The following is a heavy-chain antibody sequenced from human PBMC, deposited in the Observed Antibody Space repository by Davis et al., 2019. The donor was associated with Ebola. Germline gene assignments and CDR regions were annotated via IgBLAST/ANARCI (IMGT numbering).Heavy chain of an antibody. Sequence: MHLGGSLRLSCAASGFTVSSTSMNWVRQTPGKGLEWVSVLKSGGTSYYAGSVEGRFTTSRDNSKNTVYLQINSLTAEDTAVYYCAREGVERYDWTYGAPKFFYYMDVWGKGTAVTVSS. CDR3: AREGVERYDWTYGAPKFFYYMDV. CDR2: LKSGGTS. J-gene: IGHJ6*03. D-gene: IGHD1-7*01. V-gene: IGHV3-53*01. CDR1: GFTVSSTS.